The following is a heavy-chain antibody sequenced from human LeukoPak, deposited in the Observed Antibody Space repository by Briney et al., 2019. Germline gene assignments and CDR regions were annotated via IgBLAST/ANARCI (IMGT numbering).Heavy chain of an antibody. J-gene: IGHJ4*02. CDR2: ISYDGSSK. CDR1: GFTFSSYA. V-gene: IGHV3-30-3*01. Sequence: GGSLRLSCAASGFTFSSYAMHWVRQAPGKGLEWVAVISYDGSSKYYADSVKGRFTISRDNSKNTLYLQMNSLRAEDTAVYYCARLSSGDILTGYYPNPLDYWGQGTLVTVSS. D-gene: IGHD3-9*01. CDR3: ARLSSGDILTGYYPNPLDY.